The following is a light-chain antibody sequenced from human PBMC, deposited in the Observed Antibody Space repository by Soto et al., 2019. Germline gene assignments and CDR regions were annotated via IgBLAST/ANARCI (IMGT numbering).Light chain of an antibody. J-gene: IGKJ5*01. CDR1: QSISRW. Sequence: IHMTHSPSTLSASVLDRVTITFRASQSISRWLAWYQQKPGKAPQALIYDASSLKSGVPSRFSGNGSGTEFTLTISSLQPDDFATYYCQQYNTYSTFGQGTRLEIK. CDR2: DAS. V-gene: IGKV1-5*01. CDR3: QQYNTYST.